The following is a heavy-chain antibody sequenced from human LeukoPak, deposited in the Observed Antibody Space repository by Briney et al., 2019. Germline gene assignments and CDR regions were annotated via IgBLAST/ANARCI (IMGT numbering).Heavy chain of an antibody. CDR3: ARHQESGYYYGSGSYYLNP. CDR1: GGSFSGYY. CDR2: INHSGST. J-gene: IGHJ5*02. V-gene: IGHV4-34*01. Sequence: SETLSLTCAVYGGSFSGYYWSWIRQPPGKGLEWIGEINHSGSTNHNPSLKSRVTISVDTSKNQFSLKLSSVTAADTAVYYCARHQESGYYYGSGSYYLNPWGQGTLVTVSS. D-gene: IGHD3-10*01.